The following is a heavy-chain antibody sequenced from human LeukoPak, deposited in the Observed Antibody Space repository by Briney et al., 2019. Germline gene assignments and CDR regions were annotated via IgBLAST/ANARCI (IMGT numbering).Heavy chain of an antibody. CDR1: GFTFSSYE. Sequence: PGGSLRLSCAASGFTFSSYEMTWVRQAPGKGLEWLAVIRYDGGNKYYGDSVRGRFTISRDNSKNTLYLQMNSLRAEDTAMYHCARALSAMVPDYWGQGTLLTVSS. CDR2: IRYDGGNK. D-gene: IGHD5-18*01. V-gene: IGHV3-33*08. J-gene: IGHJ4*02. CDR3: ARALSAMVPDY.